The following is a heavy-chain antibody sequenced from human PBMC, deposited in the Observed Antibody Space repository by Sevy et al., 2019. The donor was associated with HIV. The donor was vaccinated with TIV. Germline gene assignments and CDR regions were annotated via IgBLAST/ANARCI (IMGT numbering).Heavy chain of an antibody. J-gene: IGHJ3*01. Sequence: GGSLRLSCAVSGFTFGDYYISRIRQAPGKGLECVAYISSRSSFTNYTDSVRGRFTISRDNAKNEVFLQMNSLRAEDTGVYYCARGAYDVWGQGTTVTVSS. CDR1: GFTFGDYY. CDR2: ISSRSSFT. V-gene: IGHV3-11*06. CDR3: ARGAYDV.